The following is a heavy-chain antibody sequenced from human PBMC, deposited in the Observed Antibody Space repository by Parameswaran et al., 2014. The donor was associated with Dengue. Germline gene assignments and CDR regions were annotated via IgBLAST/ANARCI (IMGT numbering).Heavy chain of an antibody. V-gene: IGHV4-59*08. D-gene: IGHD2-15*01. CDR3: ARLVVPLHYYYYYMDV. J-gene: IGHJ6*03. Sequence: RWIRQPPGKGLEWIGYIYYSGSTNYNPSLKSRVTISVDTSKNQFSLKLSSVTAADTAVYYCARLVVPLHYYYYYMDVWGKGTTVTVSS. CDR2: IYYSGST.